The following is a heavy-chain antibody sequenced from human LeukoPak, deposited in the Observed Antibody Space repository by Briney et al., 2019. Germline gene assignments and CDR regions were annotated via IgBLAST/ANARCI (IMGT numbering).Heavy chain of an antibody. CDR1: GFTFSCYA. V-gene: IGHV3-23*01. Sequence: GGSLRLSCAASGFTFSCYAMSWVRQAPGKGLEWVSAISGSGGSTYYADSVKGRFTISRDNSKNTLYLQMNSLRAEDTAVYYCAKDGAAAGVYYYYGMDVWGKGTTVTVSS. J-gene: IGHJ6*04. CDR2: ISGSGGST. CDR3: AKDGAAAGVYYYYGMDV. D-gene: IGHD6-13*01.